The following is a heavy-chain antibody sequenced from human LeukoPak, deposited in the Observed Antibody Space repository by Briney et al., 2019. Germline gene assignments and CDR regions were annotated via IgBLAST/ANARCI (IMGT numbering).Heavy chain of an antibody. V-gene: IGHV3-7*01. CDR2: IKQDGSEK. CDR3: ARGGATTFGLWGNAFDI. J-gene: IGHJ3*02. D-gene: IGHD3-3*01. CDR1: GFTFNDYW. Sequence: GGSLRLSCAASGFTFNDYWMTWVRQAPGKGLEWVANIKQDGSEKYYVDSVKGRFTISRDNAKNSLYLQMNSLRAEDTAVYYCARGGATTFGLWGNAFDIWGQGTMVTVSS.